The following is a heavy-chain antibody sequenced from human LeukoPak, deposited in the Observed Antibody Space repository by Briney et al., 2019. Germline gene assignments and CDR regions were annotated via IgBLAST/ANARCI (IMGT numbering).Heavy chain of an antibody. CDR2: ISSSGSTI. J-gene: IGHJ1*01. V-gene: IGHV3-11*04. CDR1: GFTFSDYY. D-gene: IGHD6-13*01. CDR3: ARDHYPLSSSWYGFQH. Sequence: GGSLRLSCAASGFTFSDYYMSWIRQAPGKGLEWVSYISSSGSTIYYADSVKGRFTISRDNAKNTLYLQMNSLRAEDTAVYYCARDHYPLSSSWYGFQHWGQGALVTVSS.